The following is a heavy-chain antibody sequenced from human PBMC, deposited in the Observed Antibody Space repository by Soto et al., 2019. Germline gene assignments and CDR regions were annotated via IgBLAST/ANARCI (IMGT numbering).Heavy chain of an antibody. V-gene: IGHV1-18*01. D-gene: IGHD2-15*01. Sequence: QVQLVQSGAEVKKPGASVKVSCKASGYTFISYGISWVRQAPGQGLEWMGGISVYNGNTNDAQKVQGRVTMTTDTSTSTAYMELRSLRSDDTAVYYCARGQGEYCSGGSCYANSYYNGMDVWGQGTPVTVSS. CDR2: ISVYNGNT. CDR1: GYTFISYG. J-gene: IGHJ6*02. CDR3: ARGQGEYCSGGSCYANSYYNGMDV.